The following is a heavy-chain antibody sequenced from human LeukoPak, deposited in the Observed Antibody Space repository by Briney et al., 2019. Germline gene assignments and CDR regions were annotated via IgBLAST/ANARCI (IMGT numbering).Heavy chain of an antibody. CDR2: IKQDGSEK. D-gene: IGHD1-26*01. CDR3: ARAARTSGSPGYY. Sequence: GGSLRLSCAASGFTFSSYWMSWVRQAPGKGLEWVANIKQDGSEKYYVDSVRGRFTISRDNAKNSLYLQMNSLRVEDTAVYYCARAARTSGSPGYYWGQGTLVTVSS. V-gene: IGHV3-7*01. CDR1: GFTFSSYW. J-gene: IGHJ4*02.